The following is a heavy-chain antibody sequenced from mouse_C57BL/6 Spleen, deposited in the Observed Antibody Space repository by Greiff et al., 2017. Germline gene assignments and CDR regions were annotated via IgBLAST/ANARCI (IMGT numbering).Heavy chain of an antibody. V-gene: IGHV14-4*01. CDR1: GFNIKDDY. CDR2: IDPENGDT. D-gene: IGHD1-1*01. CDR3: TLIYYYGSSYGY. J-gene: IGHJ2*01. Sequence: EVQLQQSGAELVRPGASVKLSCTASGFNIKDDYMHWVKQRPEQGLEWIGWIDPENGDTEYASKFQGKATITADTSSNTAYLQLSSLTSEDTAVYYCTLIYYYGSSYGYWGQGTTLTVSS.